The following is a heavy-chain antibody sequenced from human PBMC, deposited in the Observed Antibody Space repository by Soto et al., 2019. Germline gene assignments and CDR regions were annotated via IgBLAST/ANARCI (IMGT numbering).Heavy chain of an antibody. CDR3: ARDSSWGASLSGYSYGYYYYGMDV. Sequence: SETLSLTCTVSGYSISSGYYWGWIRQPPGKGLEWIGSIYHSGSTYYNPSLKSRVTISVDTSKNQFSLKLSSVTAADTAVYYCARDSSWGASLSGYSYGYYYYGMDVWGQGTTVTVSS. D-gene: IGHD5-18*01. V-gene: IGHV4-38-2*02. J-gene: IGHJ6*02. CDR2: IYHSGST. CDR1: GYSISSGYY.